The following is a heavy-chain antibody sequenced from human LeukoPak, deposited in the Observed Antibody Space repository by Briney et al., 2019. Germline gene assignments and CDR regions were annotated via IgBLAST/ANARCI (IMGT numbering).Heavy chain of an antibody. D-gene: IGHD6-19*01. CDR2: ISGSGGST. Sequence: GGSLRLSCAASGFTFSSYAMSWVRQAPGKGLEWVSAISGSGGSTSYADSVKGRFTISRENSKNTLYLQMSSLRAEDTAIYYCAKGFGGWIYYFDFWGQGTLVTVSS. CDR3: AKGFGGWIYYFDF. J-gene: IGHJ4*02. CDR1: GFTFSSYA. V-gene: IGHV3-23*01.